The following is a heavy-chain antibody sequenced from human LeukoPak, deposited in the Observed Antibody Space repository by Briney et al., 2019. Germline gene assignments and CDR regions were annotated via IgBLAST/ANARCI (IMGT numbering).Heavy chain of an antibody. J-gene: IGHJ4*02. CDR2: IKSKPDGGTT. V-gene: IGHV3-15*01. CDR1: GLIFSNAW. Sequence: GGSLRLSCVASGLIFSNAWMGWVRQAPGKGLEWVGRIKSKPDGGTTDYAAPVAGRFTISRDDSKTTLYLQMNSLKTEDTAIYYCATGGPYSSGLPYDYWGQGILVTVSS. D-gene: IGHD3-22*01. CDR3: ATGGPYSSGLPYDY.